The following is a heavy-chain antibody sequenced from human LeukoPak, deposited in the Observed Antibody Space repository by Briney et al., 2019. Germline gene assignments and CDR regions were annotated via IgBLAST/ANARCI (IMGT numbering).Heavy chain of an antibody. V-gene: IGHV3-43*02. Sequence: GGSLRLSCVASRLPIADFAMHWVRQAPGKGLEWVSLISGDGVSTFYADSVKGRFSISRDNSKNSLYLEMNSLRTEDAAMYYCAKESGKFDYWGQGTLVAVSS. J-gene: IGHJ4*02. CDR1: RLPIADFA. CDR2: ISGDGVST. CDR3: AKESGKFDY.